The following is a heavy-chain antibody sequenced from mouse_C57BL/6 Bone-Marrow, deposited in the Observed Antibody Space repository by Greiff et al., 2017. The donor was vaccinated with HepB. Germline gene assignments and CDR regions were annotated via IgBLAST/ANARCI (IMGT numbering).Heavy chain of an antibody. V-gene: IGHV1-4*01. D-gene: IGHD1-1*01. J-gene: IGHJ3*01. CDR1: GYTFTSYT. CDR3: ARLRAYVAY. Sequence: QVQLQQSGAELARPGASVKMSCKASGYTFTSYTMHWVKQRPGQGLEWIGYINPSSGYTKYNQKFKDKATLTADKTSSTAYMQLSSLTSEDSAVYYCARLRAYVAYWGQGTLVTVSA. CDR2: INPSSGYT.